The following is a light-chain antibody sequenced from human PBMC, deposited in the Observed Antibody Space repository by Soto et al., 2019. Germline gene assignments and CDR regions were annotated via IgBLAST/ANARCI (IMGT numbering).Light chain of an antibody. CDR3: QQYNYWPPWT. V-gene: IGKV3-15*01. Sequence: IVMTHSPATLSVSPGERSTLSCRSSQSVSSDLAWYHQKPGQAPRLLIYGASTRAIGIPARFSGSGSGTEFTLTISSLQSEDLAVYYCQQYNYWPPWTFGQGNKVDIK. CDR2: GAS. J-gene: IGKJ1*01. CDR1: QSVSSD.